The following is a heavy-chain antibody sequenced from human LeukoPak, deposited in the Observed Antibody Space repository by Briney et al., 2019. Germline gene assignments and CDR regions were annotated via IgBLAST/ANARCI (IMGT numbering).Heavy chain of an antibody. V-gene: IGHV3-7*03. CDR3: ARGPVSSSGVFGY. CDR1: GFTFSSYW. D-gene: IGHD6-19*01. Sequence: GGSLRLSCAASGFTFSSYWMSWVRQAPGKGLEWVANIKQDGSEKYYVDSVKGRFTISRDNAKNSLYLQMNSLRAEDTAVYYCARGPVSSSGVFGYRGQGTLVTVSS. CDR2: IKQDGSEK. J-gene: IGHJ4*02.